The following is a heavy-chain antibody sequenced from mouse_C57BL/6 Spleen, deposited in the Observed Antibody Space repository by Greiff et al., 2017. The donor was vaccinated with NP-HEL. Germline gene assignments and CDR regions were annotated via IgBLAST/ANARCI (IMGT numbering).Heavy chain of an antibody. Sequence: QVQLKQPGAELVKPGASVKMSCKASGYTFTSYWITWVKQRPGQGLEWIGDIYPGSGSTNYNEKFKSKATLTVDTSSSTADMQLSSLTSEDSAVYYCARKHTAQARGYYFDYWGQGTTLTVSS. CDR3: ARKHTAQARGYYFDY. CDR1: GYTFTSYW. V-gene: IGHV1-55*01. CDR2: IYPGSGST. J-gene: IGHJ2*01. D-gene: IGHD3-2*02.